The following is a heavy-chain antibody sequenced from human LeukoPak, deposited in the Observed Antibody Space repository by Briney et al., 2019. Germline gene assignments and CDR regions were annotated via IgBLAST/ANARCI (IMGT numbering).Heavy chain of an antibody. CDR3: ARGWSPYWYFDL. J-gene: IGHJ2*01. CDR1: GYSISSGYY. V-gene: IGHV4-38-2*02. CDR2: IYHSGST. D-gene: IGHD2-15*01. Sequence: PSETLSLTCTVSGYSISSGYYWGWIRQPPGKGLEWIGSIYHSGSTYYNPSLKSRVTISVDTSKNQFSLKLSSVTAADTAVYYCARGWSPYWYFDLWGRGTLVTVSS.